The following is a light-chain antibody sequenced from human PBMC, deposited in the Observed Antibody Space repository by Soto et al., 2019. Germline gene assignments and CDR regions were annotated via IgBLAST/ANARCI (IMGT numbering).Light chain of an antibody. J-gene: IGKJ1*01. V-gene: IGKV1-17*01. Sequence: TRMTQSPLSRSAAVGEKIIITRWASRDVGSDVSWYQQKKGQAPKLLIYAASSLQSGVPSRLSGSGYGTDLTITISSMHTDDFETYYCQHYNSYPEAFGQGTKVDIK. CDR1: RDVGSD. CDR3: QHYNSYPEA. CDR2: AAS.